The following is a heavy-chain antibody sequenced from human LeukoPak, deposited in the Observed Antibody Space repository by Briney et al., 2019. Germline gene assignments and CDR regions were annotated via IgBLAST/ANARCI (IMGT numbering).Heavy chain of an antibody. J-gene: IGHJ2*01. V-gene: IGHV1-18*01. D-gene: IGHD3-10*01. Sequence: ASVKVSCKASGYTFTSYGINWVRQAPGQGLEWMGWISAYNGNTNYAQKLQDRVTMTTDTSTSTAYMELRSLRPDDTVVYYCARRFRNWYFDLWGRGTLVSVPS. CDR1: GYTFTSYG. CDR3: ARRFRNWYFDL. CDR2: ISAYNGNT.